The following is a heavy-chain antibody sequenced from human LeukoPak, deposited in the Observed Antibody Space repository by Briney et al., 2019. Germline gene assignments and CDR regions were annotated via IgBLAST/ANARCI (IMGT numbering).Heavy chain of an antibody. CDR1: GGSISSGGYY. V-gene: IGHV4-30-2*01. CDR2: INHSGST. J-gene: IGHJ4*02. Sequence: SSQTLSLTCTVSGGSISSGGYYWSWIRQPPGKGLEWIGEINHSGSTNYNPSLKSRVTISVDTSKNQFSLKRSSVTAADTAVYYCARGTYYYDSSGYSAKLYYFDYWGQGTLVTVSS. CDR3: ARGTYYYDSSGYSAKLYYFDY. D-gene: IGHD3-22*01.